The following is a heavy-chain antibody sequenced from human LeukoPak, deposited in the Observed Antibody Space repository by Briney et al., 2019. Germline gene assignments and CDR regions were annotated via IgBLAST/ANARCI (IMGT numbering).Heavy chain of an antibody. CDR2: INHSGST. J-gene: IGHJ5*02. Sequence: PSETLSLTCAVYGGSFSGYYWSWIRQPPGKGLEWIGEINHSGSTNYNPSLKSRVTISVDTSKKQFSLKLSSVTAADTAVYYCAGDLYGDYGNWFDPWGQGTLVTVTS. CDR1: GGSFSGYY. CDR3: AGDLYGDYGNWFDP. D-gene: IGHD4-17*01. V-gene: IGHV4-34*01.